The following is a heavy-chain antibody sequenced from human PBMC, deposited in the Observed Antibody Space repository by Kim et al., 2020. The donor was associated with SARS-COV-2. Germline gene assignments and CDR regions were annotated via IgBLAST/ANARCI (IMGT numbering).Heavy chain of an antibody. V-gene: IGHV4-4*02. J-gene: IGHJ4*02. CDR3: AVGYCSGGSCYSNTFDY. D-gene: IGHD2-15*01. Sequence: LKSRVTISVDKSKNQFSLKLSSVTAADTAVYYCAVGYCSGGSCYSNTFDYWGQGTLVTVSS.